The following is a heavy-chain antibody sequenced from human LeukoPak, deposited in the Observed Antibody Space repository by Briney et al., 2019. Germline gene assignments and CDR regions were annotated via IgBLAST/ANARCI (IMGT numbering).Heavy chain of an antibody. V-gene: IGHV3-23*01. J-gene: IGHJ4*02. D-gene: IGHD3-10*01. Sequence: GGSLRLSCAASGFTLSSYVVSWVRQAPGKGLEWVSGISGSGGSTNYADSVKGRFTISRDNSKNTLYLQMNRLRVEDTAVYYCARVYYYGSGSYLDYWGQGTLVTVSS. CDR1: GFTLSSYV. CDR2: ISGSGGST. CDR3: ARVYYYGSGSYLDY.